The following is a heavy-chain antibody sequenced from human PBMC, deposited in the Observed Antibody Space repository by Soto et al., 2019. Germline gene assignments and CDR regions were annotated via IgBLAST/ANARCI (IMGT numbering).Heavy chain of an antibody. V-gene: IGHV1-18*04. D-gene: IGHD3-3*01. CDR1: GYTFTSYG. J-gene: IGHJ6*02. CDR2: ISAYNGNT. Sequence: ASVKVSCKASGYTFTSYGISWVRQAPGQGLEWMGWISAYNGNTNYAQKLQGRVTMTTDTSTSTAYMELRSLRSGDTAVYYCARYDYDFWSGYYGMDVWGQGTTVTVSS. CDR3: ARYDYDFWSGYYGMDV.